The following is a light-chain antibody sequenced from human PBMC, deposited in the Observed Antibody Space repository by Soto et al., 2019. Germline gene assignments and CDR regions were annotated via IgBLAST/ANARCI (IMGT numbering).Light chain of an antibody. CDR2: GAS. V-gene: IGKV3-20*01. J-gene: IGKJ1*01. CDR3: QQNGSSPET. Sequence: EIVLTQSPATLSLSPGESATLSCRASQTVSSTYLAWYQHTPGRAPRLLIDGASSRAAGLPDWFSGSASGTDFTLTITRLEPEDFVVYYCQQNGSSPETFGQGTKVDIK. CDR1: QTVSSTY.